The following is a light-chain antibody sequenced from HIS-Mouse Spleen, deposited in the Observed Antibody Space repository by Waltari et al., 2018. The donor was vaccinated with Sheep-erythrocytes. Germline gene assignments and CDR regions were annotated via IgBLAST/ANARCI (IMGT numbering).Light chain of an antibody. Sequence: EIVMTQSPATLSVSPGERATLPCRPSQSVSSNLAWYQQKPGQAPRLLIYGASTRATGIRARFSGSESGTEFTITISSLQSEDFAGYYCQQYNNWPPTFGQGTKVEIK. V-gene: IGKV3-15*01. CDR1: QSVSSN. CDR2: GAS. CDR3: QQYNNWPPT. J-gene: IGKJ1*01.